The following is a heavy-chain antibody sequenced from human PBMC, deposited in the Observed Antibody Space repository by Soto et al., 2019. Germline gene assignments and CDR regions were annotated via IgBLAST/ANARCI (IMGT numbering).Heavy chain of an antibody. Sequence: GGSLRLSCAASGFTFSNYGMHWVRQAPGKGLEWVAFISDDGSNKYYADSMKGRFTMSRDNSKSTLYLQMNSLRVEDTAVYYCTKRRNVLRFLEWSSGMEVWGQGTTVTVYS. D-gene: IGHD3-3*01. CDR3: TKRRNVLRFLEWSSGMEV. CDR2: ISDDGSNK. V-gene: IGHV3-30*18. CDR1: GFTFSNYG. J-gene: IGHJ6*02.